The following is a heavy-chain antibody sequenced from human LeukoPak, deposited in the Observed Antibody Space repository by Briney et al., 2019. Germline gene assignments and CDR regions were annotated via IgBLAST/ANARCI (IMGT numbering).Heavy chain of an antibody. CDR3: AKDLSFAYYDSSGPLFQH. Sequence: GRSLRLSYAASGFTFSSYGMHWVRQAPGKGLEWVAVIWYDGSNKYYADSVKGRFTIYRDNSKNTLYLQMNSLRAEDTAVYYCAKDLSFAYYDSSGPLFQHWGQGTLVTVSS. D-gene: IGHD3-22*01. V-gene: IGHV3-33*06. J-gene: IGHJ1*01. CDR1: GFTFSSYG. CDR2: IWYDGSNK.